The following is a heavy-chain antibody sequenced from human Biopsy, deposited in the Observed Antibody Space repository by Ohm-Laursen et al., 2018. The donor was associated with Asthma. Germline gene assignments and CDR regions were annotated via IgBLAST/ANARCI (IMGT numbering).Heavy chain of an antibody. V-gene: IGHV3-48*02. D-gene: IGHD4-17*01. CDR1: GFTFSSYS. J-gene: IGHJ4*02. Sequence: SLRLSFTASGFTFSSYSMNWVRQAPGKGLEWVSYISSSSSTIYYADSVKGRSTISRDNAKNSLYLQMNSLRDEDTAVYYCARPRWGPYGYWGQGTLVTVSS. CDR2: ISSSSSTI. CDR3: ARPRWGPYGY.